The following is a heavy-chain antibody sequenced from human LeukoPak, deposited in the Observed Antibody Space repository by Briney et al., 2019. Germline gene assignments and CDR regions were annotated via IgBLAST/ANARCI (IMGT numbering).Heavy chain of an antibody. CDR1: GGSISSGDYY. J-gene: IGHJ4*02. D-gene: IGHD3-10*01. Sequence: SETLSLTCTVSGGSISSGDYYWSWIRQPPGKGLEWIGYIYYTGSTYYNPSLKSRVTISVDTSKNQFSLKLSSVTAADTAVYYCARVVRGVIGYYFDYWGQGTLVTVSS. CDR3: ARVVRGVIGYYFDY. CDR2: IYYTGST. V-gene: IGHV4-30-4*02.